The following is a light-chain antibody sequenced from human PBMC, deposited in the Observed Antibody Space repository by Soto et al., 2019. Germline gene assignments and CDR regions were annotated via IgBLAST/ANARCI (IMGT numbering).Light chain of an antibody. J-gene: IGKJ2*01. CDR1: LTVAGSY. V-gene: IGKV3-20*01. CDR3: QHYGSSPYT. CDR2: GAS. Sequence: EIVLTQSPGTLSLSPGERATLSCRASLTVAGSYLAWYQQTPGQAPRLLIYGASSRATGIPDRFSGSGSGTEFTLTISGLEPADFAVYYCQHYGSSPYTFGQGTKLEI.